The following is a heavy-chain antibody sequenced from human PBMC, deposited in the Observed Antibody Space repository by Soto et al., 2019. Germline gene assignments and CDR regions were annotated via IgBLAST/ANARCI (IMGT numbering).Heavy chain of an antibody. V-gene: IGHV4-61*01. CDR1: GGSVSSGSYY. J-gene: IGHJ4*02. CDR2: IYYSGST. D-gene: IGHD3-3*01. CDR3: ARSGYYDFWSGYYTDY. Sequence: SETLSLTCTVSGGSVSSGSYYWSWIRQPPGKGLEWIGYIYYSGSTNYNPSLKSRVTISVDTSKNQFSLKLSSVTAADTAVYYCARSGYYDFWSGYYTDYWGQGTLVTVS.